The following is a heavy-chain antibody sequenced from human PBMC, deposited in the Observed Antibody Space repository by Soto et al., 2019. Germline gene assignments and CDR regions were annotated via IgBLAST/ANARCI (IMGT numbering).Heavy chain of an antibody. CDR2: IYYSGST. J-gene: IGHJ6*02. D-gene: IGHD6-13*01. CDR1: GGSISSGGYY. Sequence: PSETLSLTCTVSGGSISSGGYYWSWIRQHPGKGLEWIGYIYYSGSTYYNPSLKSRVTISVDTSKNQFSLKLSSVTAADTAVYYCARVGGTRGPTGPYSSSSHYYYGMDVWGQGTTVTVSS. CDR3: ARVGGTRGPTGPYSSSSHYYYGMDV. V-gene: IGHV4-31*03.